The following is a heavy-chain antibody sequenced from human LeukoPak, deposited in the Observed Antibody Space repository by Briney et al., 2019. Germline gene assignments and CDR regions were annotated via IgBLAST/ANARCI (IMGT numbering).Heavy chain of an antibody. CDR3: ARYYSGSGSFDY. CDR1: GFTFSSYE. D-gene: IGHD3-10*01. J-gene: IGHJ4*02. Sequence: PGGSLRLSCAASGFTFSSYEMNWVRQAPGKGLEWVSYISSSGSTIYYADSVKGRFTISRDNAKNSLYLQMNSLRAEDTALYYCARYYSGSGSFDYWGQGTLVTVSS. CDR2: ISSSGSTI. V-gene: IGHV3-48*03.